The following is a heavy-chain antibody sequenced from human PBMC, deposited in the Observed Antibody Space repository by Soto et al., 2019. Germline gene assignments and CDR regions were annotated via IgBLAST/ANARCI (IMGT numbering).Heavy chain of an antibody. Sequence: SETLSLTCTVSGGPISSYYWSWIRQPPGKGLEWIGYIYYSGSTNYNPSLKSRVTISVDTSKNQFSLKLSSVTAADTAVYYCARGPSPDYWGQGTLVTVSS. CDR3: ARGPSPDY. CDR1: GGPISSYY. J-gene: IGHJ4*02. CDR2: IYYSGST. V-gene: IGHV4-59*01.